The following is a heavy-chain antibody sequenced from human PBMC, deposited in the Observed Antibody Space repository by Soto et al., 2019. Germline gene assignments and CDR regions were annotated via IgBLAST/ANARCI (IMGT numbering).Heavy chain of an antibody. CDR2: IYPGDSDT. CDR1: GCSFTSYW. J-gene: IGHJ6*03. CDR3: ATLGKHCSGGSCYDYYYYMDV. D-gene: IGHD2-15*01. V-gene: IGHV5-51*01. Sequence: GESLKISCKGSGCSFTSYWIGWVRQMPGKGLEWMGIIYPGDSDTRYSPSFQGQVTISADKSISTAYLQWSSLKASDTAMYYCATLGKHCSGGSCYDYYYYMDVWGKGTTVTVSS.